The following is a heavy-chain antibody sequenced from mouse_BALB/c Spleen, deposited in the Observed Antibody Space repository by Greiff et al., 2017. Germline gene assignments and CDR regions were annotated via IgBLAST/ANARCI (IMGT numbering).Heavy chain of an antibody. CDR3: NAPITTGDY. V-gene: IGHV14-4*02. CDR2: IDPENGDT. J-gene: IGHJ2*01. CDR1: GFNIKDYY. D-gene: IGHD2-4*01. Sequence: EVKLMESGAELVRSGASVKLSCTASGFNIKDYYMHWVKQRPEQGLEWIGWIDPENGDTEYAPKFQGKATMTADTSSNTAYLQLSSLTSEDTAVYYCNAPITTGDYWGQGTTLTVSS.